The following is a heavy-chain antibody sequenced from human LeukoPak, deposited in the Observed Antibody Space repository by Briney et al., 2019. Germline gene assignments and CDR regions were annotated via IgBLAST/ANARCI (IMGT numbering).Heavy chain of an antibody. J-gene: IGHJ4*02. Sequence: SETLSLTCTVSGGSISSYYWSWIRQPPGKGLEWIGYIYYSGSTNYNPSLKSRVTISVDTSKNQFSLKLSSVTAADTAVYYCARYTVEPITRYFDYWGQGTLVTVSS. D-gene: IGHD3-10*01. CDR1: GGSISSYY. CDR3: ARYTVEPITRYFDY. V-gene: IGHV4-59*01. CDR2: IYYSGST.